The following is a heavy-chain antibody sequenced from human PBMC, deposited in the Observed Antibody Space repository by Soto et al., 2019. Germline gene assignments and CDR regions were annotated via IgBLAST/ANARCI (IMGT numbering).Heavy chain of an antibody. CDR3: GRVVPLYDRTSPLDY. CDR2: INAGNGNT. V-gene: IGHV1-3*01. J-gene: IGHJ4*02. D-gene: IGHD3-22*01. CDR1: GYTLTSYA. Sequence: ASVKVSCKASGYTLTSYAVHWVRQAPGQRLEWMGWINAGNGNTKYSQKFQGRVTITRDTSASTAYMELSSLRSEDTAVYYCGRVVPLYDRTSPLDYWGQGTLVTVSS.